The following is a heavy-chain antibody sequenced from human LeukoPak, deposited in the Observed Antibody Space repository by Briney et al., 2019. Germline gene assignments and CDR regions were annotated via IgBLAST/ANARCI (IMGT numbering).Heavy chain of an antibody. D-gene: IGHD3-22*01. CDR2: ILPIFGTA. V-gene: IGHV1-69*13. J-gene: IGHJ4*02. CDR1: GGTFSSYA. CDR3: ARDGDDSSGYYCRY. Sequence: SVKVSCKASGGTFSSYAISWVRQAPGQGLEWRGGILPIFGTANYAQKFQVRVTITADESTSTAYMELSSLRSEDTAVYYCARDGDDSSGYYCRYWGQGTLVTVSS.